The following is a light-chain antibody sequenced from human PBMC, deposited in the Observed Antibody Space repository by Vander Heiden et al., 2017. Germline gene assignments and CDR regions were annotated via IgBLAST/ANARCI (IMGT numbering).Light chain of an antibody. J-gene: IGKJ4*01. Sequence: EIVLTPSPATLSLSPGERATISCRASQSVSSYLAWYQQKPGQAPRLLIYDASNRATGIPARFSGSGSGTDFTLTISSLEPEDFAVYYCQQRSNWPLTFGGGTKVEIK. CDR2: DAS. V-gene: IGKV3-11*01. CDR3: QQRSNWPLT. CDR1: QSVSSY.